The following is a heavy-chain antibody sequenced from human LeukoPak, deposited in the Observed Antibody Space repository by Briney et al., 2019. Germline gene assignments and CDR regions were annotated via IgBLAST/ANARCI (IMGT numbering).Heavy chain of an antibody. D-gene: IGHD3-10*01. CDR3: AKAGFGELSQSFDY. V-gene: IGHV3-23*01. J-gene: IGHJ4*02. Sequence: PGGSLRLSCAASGFTFSSYAMSWVRQAPGKGMEWVSAISGSGGSTYYADSVKGRFTISRDNSKNTLYLQMNSLRAEDTAVYYCAKAGFGELSQSFDYWGQGTLVTVSS. CDR2: ISGSGGST. CDR1: GFTFSSYA.